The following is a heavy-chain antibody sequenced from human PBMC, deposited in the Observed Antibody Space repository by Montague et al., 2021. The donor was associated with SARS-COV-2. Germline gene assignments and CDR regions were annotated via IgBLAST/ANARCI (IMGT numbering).Heavy chain of an antibody. CDR2: VSHPGSA. J-gene: IGHJ5*02. D-gene: IGHD6-13*01. CDR3: ARDLSSSWSYWFDP. Sequence: SETLSLTCAVYTEAFNGYYWTWIRQPPGKGLEWIGEVSHPGSAKYNPSLKSRVTISVDTYRKQVSLRLTSVTAADTATYYCARDLSSSWSYWFDPWGQGTLVTVSS. V-gene: IGHV4-34*01. CDR1: TEAFNGYY.